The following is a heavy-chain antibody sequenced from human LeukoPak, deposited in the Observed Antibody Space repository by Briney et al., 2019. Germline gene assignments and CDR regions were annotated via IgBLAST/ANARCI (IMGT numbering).Heavy chain of an antibody. CDR2: IYTSGST. CDR3: ARDNGSGSVYYYYYYGMDV. CDR1: GGSISSYY. Sequence: SETLSLTCTVSGGSISSYYWSWIRQPAGKGLEWIGRIYTSGSTNYNPSLKSRVTMSVDTSKNQFSLKLSSVTAADTAVYYCARDNGSGSVYYYYYYGMDVWGQGTTVTVSS. D-gene: IGHD3-10*01. J-gene: IGHJ6*02. V-gene: IGHV4-4*07.